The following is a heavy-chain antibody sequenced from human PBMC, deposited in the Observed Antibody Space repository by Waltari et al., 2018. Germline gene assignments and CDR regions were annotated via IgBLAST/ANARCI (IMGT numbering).Heavy chain of an antibody. V-gene: IGHV4-39*01. Sequence: QLQLQESGPGLVKPSETLSLTCTVSGGSISTSNYYWGGLRQPPGKGLEWIGRIYYSGSTYYNPSLKSRVTISVDTSKNQFSLKLSSVTAADTAVYHCASEAVAGNWFDSWGQGTLVTVSS. J-gene: IGHJ5*01. CDR1: GGSISTSNYY. CDR2: IYYSGST. D-gene: IGHD6-19*01. CDR3: ASEAVAGNWFDS.